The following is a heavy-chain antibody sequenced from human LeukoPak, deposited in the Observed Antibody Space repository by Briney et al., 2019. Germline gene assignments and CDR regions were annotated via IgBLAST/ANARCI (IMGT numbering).Heavy chain of an antibody. D-gene: IGHD3-3*01. V-gene: IGHV3-30*04. J-gene: IGHJ4*02. CDR3: ARDFLRFLDY. CDR2: ISYDGSNK. CDR1: GFTFSSYA. Sequence: PGRSLRLSCAASGFTFSSYAMHWVRQAPGKGLEWVAVISYDGSNKYYADSVKGRFTISRDNSKNTLYLQMNSLRAEDTAVYYCARDFLRFLDYWGQGTLVTVSS.